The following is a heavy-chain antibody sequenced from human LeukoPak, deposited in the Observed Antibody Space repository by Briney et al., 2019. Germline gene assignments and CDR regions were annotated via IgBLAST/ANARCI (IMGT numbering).Heavy chain of an antibody. J-gene: IGHJ5*02. D-gene: IGHD6-13*01. CDR1: GYTFTSYD. CDR2: MNPNSGNT. V-gene: IGHV1-8*01. Sequence: ASVKVSCKASGYTFTSYDINWVRQATGQGLEWMGWMNPNSGNTGYAQKFQGRVTMTRNTSISTAYMELSSLRSEDTAVYYCASYPIAAAGVEFDLWGQGTLVTVSS. CDR3: ASYPIAAAGVEFDL.